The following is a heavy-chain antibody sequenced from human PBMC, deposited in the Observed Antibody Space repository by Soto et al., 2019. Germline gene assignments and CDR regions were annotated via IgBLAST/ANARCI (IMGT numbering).Heavy chain of an antibody. CDR1: GYTFTSYG. CDR2: ISAYNGNT. D-gene: IGHD3-3*01. J-gene: IGHJ4*02. Sequence: QVQLVQSGAEVKKPGASVKVSCKASGYTFTSYGISWVRQAPGQGLEWMGWISAYNGNTNYAQKLQGRVTMTTDTSTSTADMELRSLRSDDTAVYYCARDVLRFLEWLSPRFDYWGQGTLVTVSS. V-gene: IGHV1-18*01. CDR3: ARDVLRFLEWLSPRFDY.